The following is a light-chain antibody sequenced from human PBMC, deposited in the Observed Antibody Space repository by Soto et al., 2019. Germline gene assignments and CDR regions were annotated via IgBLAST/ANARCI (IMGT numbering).Light chain of an antibody. CDR3: KRYKQSPQT. CDR1: QEVITN. V-gene: IGKV3-15*01. CDR2: DTS. Sequence: VVSQSAATLSVSPGARATISCNARQEVITNLAWYQHRPGQTPRLLIYDTSARDTGVPARFSGSRSGPEFTLTINSLQAEDVAIYYCKRYKQSPQTFGGGTKVDIK. J-gene: IGKJ4*01.